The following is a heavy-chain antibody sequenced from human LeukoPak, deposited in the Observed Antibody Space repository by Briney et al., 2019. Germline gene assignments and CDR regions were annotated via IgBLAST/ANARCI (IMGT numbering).Heavy chain of an antibody. Sequence: GGSLRLSCAASGFTFSDYYMSWIRQAPGKGLEWVSYISNSGSTIYYADSVKGRFTLSRDNAKNSLYLQMNRLRAEDTALYYCARGDRNGWYFGCWGQGTLVTVSS. CDR1: GFTFSDYY. CDR2: ISNSGSTI. J-gene: IGHJ4*02. D-gene: IGHD6-19*01. V-gene: IGHV3-11*01. CDR3: ARGDRNGWYFGC.